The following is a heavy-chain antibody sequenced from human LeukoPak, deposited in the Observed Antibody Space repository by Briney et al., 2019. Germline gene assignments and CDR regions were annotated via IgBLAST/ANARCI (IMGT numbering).Heavy chain of an antibody. V-gene: IGHV6-1*01. CDR1: GGSISSYY. CDR3: ARSAGHFDY. J-gene: IGHJ4*02. CDR2: TYYRSKWHN. Sequence: PSETLSLTCTVSGGSISSYYWSWIRQSPSRGLEWLGRTYYRSKWHNDYTLSVKSRITINPDTSKNQFSLQLNSVTPEDMAVYYCARSAGHFDYWGQGTLVTVSS.